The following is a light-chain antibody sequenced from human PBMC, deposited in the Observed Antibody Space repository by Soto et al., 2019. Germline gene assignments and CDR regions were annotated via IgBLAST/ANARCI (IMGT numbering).Light chain of an antibody. CDR1: NSDIGRYDH. Sequence: QSALTQPASVSGSPGQSITISCTGSNSDIGRYDHVSWYQHHPGRAPKLLISEVTKRPSGISDRFSGSKSGYTASLTISGLQAEDEADYYCNSHTSGDFRVFGTGTKLTAL. CDR2: EVT. J-gene: IGLJ1*01. V-gene: IGLV2-14*01. CDR3: NSHTSGDFRV.